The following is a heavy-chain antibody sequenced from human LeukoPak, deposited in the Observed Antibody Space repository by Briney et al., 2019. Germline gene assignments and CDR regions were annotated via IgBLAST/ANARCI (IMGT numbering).Heavy chain of an antibody. V-gene: IGHV1-46*01. Sequence: ASVKVSCKASGYTFTSYYMHWVRQAPGQGLEWMGIINPSGGSTSYAQKFQGRVTMTRDMSTSTVYMELSSLRSEDTAVYYCATEGHDYGGNSLVSPPYFDYWGQGTLVTVSS. CDR3: ATEGHDYGGNSLVSPPYFDY. CDR2: INPSGGST. D-gene: IGHD4-23*01. J-gene: IGHJ4*02. CDR1: GYTFTSYY.